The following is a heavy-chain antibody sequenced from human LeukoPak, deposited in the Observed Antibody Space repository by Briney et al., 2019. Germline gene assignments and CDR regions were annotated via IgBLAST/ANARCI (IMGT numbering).Heavy chain of an antibody. J-gene: IGHJ4*02. Sequence: QPGGSLRLSCAASGFTFSSYSMNWVRQAPGKGLEWVANIKQDGSEKYYVDSVKGRFTISRDNAKNSLYLQMNSLRAEDTAVYYCARQDYWGQGTLVTVSS. CDR3: ARQDY. CDR1: GFTFSSYS. V-gene: IGHV3-7*01. CDR2: IKQDGSEK.